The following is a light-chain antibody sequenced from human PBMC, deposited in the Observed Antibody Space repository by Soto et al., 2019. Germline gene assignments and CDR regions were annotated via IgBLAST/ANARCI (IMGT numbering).Light chain of an antibody. CDR2: GPS. V-gene: IGKV3-15*01. CDR3: QQYNKWPPVT. Sequence: EIVLTQSPATLSLSPGERATLSCRASQSVSSNLAWYQQKPGQAPRLLIHGPSTRATGIPARFSGSGSGTEFTLTISSLQSEDFAVYYCQQYNKWPPVTFGGGTKVDI. CDR1: QSVSSN. J-gene: IGKJ4*01.